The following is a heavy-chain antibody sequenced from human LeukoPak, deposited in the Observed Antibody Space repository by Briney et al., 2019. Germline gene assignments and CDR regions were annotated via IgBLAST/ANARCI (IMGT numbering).Heavy chain of an antibody. V-gene: IGHV3-23*01. Sequence: GGSLRLSCAASGFTFSSYAMSWVRQDPGKGLEGGSAISCSGGSTYYADSVKGRFTISRDNSKNTLYLQMNSLRAEDTAVYYCAKGRDSSGWSGAFDIWGQGTMVTVSS. CDR2: ISCSGGST. J-gene: IGHJ3*02. D-gene: IGHD6-19*01. CDR3: AKGRDSSGWSGAFDI. CDR1: GFTFSSYA.